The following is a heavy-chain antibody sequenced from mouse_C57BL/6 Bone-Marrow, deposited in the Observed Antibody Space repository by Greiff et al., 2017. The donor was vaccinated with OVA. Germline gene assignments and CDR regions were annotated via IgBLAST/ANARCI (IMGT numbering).Heavy chain of an antibody. D-gene: IGHD1-1*01. Sequence: QVQLKESGAELVKPGASVKMSCKASGYTFTTYPIEWMKQNHGKSLEWIGNFYPYNDDTKYNEKFKGKATLTVEKSSSTVYLELSRLTSDDSAVYYCAVTTVSYAMDYWGQGTSVTVSS. CDR2: FYPYNDDT. CDR3: AVTTVSYAMDY. J-gene: IGHJ4*01. V-gene: IGHV1-47*01. CDR1: GYTFTTYP.